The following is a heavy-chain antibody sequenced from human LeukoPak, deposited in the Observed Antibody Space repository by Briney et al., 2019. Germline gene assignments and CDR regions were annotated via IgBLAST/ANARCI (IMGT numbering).Heavy chain of an antibody. CDR3: ARRMASVVVPAANTFDY. CDR2: IKQDGSEK. D-gene: IGHD2-2*01. J-gene: IGHJ4*02. CDR1: GFTFSSFW. V-gene: IGHV3-7*01. Sequence: GGSLRLSCAASGFTFSSFWMSWVRQAPGKGLEWVANIKQDGSEKYYVDSVKGRFTISRDNAKNSLYLQMNSLRAEDTAVYYCARRMASVVVPAANTFDYWGQGTLVTVSS.